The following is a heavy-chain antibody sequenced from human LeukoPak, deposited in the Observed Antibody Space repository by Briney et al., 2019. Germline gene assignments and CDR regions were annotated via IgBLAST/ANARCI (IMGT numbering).Heavy chain of an antibody. CDR3: VREFPTVTTTGYGFDI. D-gene: IGHD4-17*01. CDR2: IIPILGTA. CDR1: GGTFSSYA. J-gene: IGHJ3*02. Sequence: GASVKVSCTASGGTFSSYAINWVRQAPGQGLEWMGRIIPILGTANYAQKFQGRVTITADDSTSPAYLELSSLRSDDTAVYYCVREFPTVTTTGYGFDIWGHGTMVTVSS. V-gene: IGHV1-69*13.